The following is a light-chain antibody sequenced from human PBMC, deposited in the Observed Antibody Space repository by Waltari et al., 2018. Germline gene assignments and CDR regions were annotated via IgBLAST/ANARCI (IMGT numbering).Light chain of an antibody. J-gene: IGLJ1*01. V-gene: IGLV2-23*02. CDR2: EVT. CDR3: SSYAGNITLYV. CDR1: SSDIGNYDL. Sequence: QSALTQPASVSGSPGQSITISCTGTSSDIGNYDLVSWYQQHPGKAPRLMISEVTKRPSGVSHRFAGSKSDNTASLTISGLQAEDEADYYCSSYAGNITLYVFGPGTKVTVL.